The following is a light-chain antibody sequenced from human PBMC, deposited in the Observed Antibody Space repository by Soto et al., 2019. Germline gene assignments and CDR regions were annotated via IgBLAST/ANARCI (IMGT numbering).Light chain of an antibody. V-gene: IGKV1-9*01. Sequence: ILLTLSPSSRSASVGDSVTITCRASQSIDTSLAWYQQKPGKAPKLLIYAASNCQSGVPSRFSGSGSGTHFTLTISSLQPEDFATYYCQQRHSYPITFGQGTQLDI. CDR3: QQRHSYPIT. CDR1: QSIDTS. CDR2: AAS. J-gene: IGKJ5*01.